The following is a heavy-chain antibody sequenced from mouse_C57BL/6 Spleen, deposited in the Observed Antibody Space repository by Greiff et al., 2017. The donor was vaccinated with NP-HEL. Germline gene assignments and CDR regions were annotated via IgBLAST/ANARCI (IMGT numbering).Heavy chain of an antibody. D-gene: IGHD4-1*02. Sequence: QVQLKQSGPGLVQPSQSLSITCTVSGFSLTSYGVHWVRQTPGKGLEWLGVIWSGGSTDYNAAFMSRLSTTKDNSQSQVFFKMNSLQADDTAIYYCAKKGQLGLYYFDYWGQGTTLTVSS. V-gene: IGHV2-5*01. J-gene: IGHJ2*01. CDR3: AKKGQLGLYYFDY. CDR1: GFSLTSYG. CDR2: IWSGGST.